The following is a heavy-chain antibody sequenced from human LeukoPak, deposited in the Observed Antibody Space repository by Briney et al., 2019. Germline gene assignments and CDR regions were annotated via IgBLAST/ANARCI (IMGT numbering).Heavy chain of an antibody. CDR1: GFTFSDYY. V-gene: IGHV3-13*01. CDR3: ARVAKERVGGVYYFDY. D-gene: IGHD1-1*01. CDR2: IGTAGDT. Sequence: GGSLRLSCAASGFTFSDYYMHWVRQATGKGLEWVSAIGTAGDTYYTGSVKGRFTTSRENAKNSLYLQMNSLRAGDTAVYYCARVAKERVGGVYYFDYWGQGTLVTVSS. J-gene: IGHJ4*02.